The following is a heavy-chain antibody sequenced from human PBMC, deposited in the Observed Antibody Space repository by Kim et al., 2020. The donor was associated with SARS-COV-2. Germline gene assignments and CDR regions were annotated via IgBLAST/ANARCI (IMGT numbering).Heavy chain of an antibody. D-gene: IGHD3-3*02. J-gene: IGHJ4*02. V-gene: IGHV3-74*01. CDR2: IRGDGTTT. CDR1: GFTFSYSW. Sequence: GGSLRLSCAASGFTFSYSWMHWVRQAPGKGLVWVARIRGDGTTTDYADSVEGRFTISKDNAKSTLYLQINSLKVDDTAVYYCAREYYHEHALHFWGQGIL. CDR3: AREYYHEHALHF.